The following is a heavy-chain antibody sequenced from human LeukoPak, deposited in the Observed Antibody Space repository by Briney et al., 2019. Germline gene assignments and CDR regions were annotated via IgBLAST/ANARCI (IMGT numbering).Heavy chain of an antibody. D-gene: IGHD3-10*01. J-gene: IGHJ4*02. CDR2: INPSGGST. CDR1: GYTFSNHY. Sequence: EASVKVSCKASGYTFSNHYMHWVRQAPGQGLEWMGIINPSGGSTNYAQKFQGRVTMTRDTSTSTVYMELSSLRSDDTAVYYCTRDMGYWGQGTLVTVSS. V-gene: IGHV1-46*01. CDR3: TRDMGY.